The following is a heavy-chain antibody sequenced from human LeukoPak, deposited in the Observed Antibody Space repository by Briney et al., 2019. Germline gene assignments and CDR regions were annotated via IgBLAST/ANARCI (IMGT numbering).Heavy chain of an antibody. D-gene: IGHD3-16*01. CDR1: GGSISSSSYY. Sequence: PSETLSLTCTVSGGSISSSSYYWGWIRQPPGKGLEWIGSIYYSGSTNYNPSLKSRVTISVDTSKNQFSLKLSSVTAADTAVYYCARDVGWRFGYMDVWGKGTTVTISS. CDR3: ARDVGWRFGYMDV. CDR2: IYYSGST. V-gene: IGHV4-39*07. J-gene: IGHJ6*03.